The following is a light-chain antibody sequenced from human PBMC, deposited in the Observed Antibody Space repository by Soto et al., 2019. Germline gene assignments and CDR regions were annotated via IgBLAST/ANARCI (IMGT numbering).Light chain of an antibody. Sequence: QSVLPQPPSVSGAPGQRVTISCPGSRSNIGAGYDVHWYQQLPGTAPKLLISGNSNRPSGVPDRFSGSKSGTSASLAITGLQAEDEADYYCQSYDSSLSGVVCGGGTKLTVL. J-gene: IGLJ2*01. V-gene: IGLV1-40*01. CDR2: GNS. CDR3: QSYDSSLSGVV. CDR1: RSNIGAGYD.